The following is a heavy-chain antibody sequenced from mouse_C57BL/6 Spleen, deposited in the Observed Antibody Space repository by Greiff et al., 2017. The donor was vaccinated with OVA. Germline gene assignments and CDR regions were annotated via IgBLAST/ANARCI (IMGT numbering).Heavy chain of an antibody. V-gene: IGHV1-9*01. CDR2: ILPGSGST. J-gene: IGHJ2*01. CDR3: AREVHYYGSSYVAYFDY. CDR1: GYTFTGYW. Sequence: QVQLKQSGAELMKPGASVKLSCKATGYTFTGYWIEWVKQRPGHGLEWIGEILPGSGSTNYNEKFKGKATFTADTSSNTAYMQLSSLTTEDSAIYYCAREVHYYGSSYVAYFDYWGQGTTLTVSS. D-gene: IGHD1-1*01.